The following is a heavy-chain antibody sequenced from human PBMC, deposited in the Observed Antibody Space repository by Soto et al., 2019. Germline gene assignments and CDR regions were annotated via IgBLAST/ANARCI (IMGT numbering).Heavy chain of an antibody. CDR1: GGSISDNY. V-gene: IGHV4-59*01. CDR2: GLRHEYV. CDR3: VAGPGRAKSAY. J-gene: IGHJ4*01. Sequence: QMQLQESGPGLVKPSETLSLTCTVSGGSISDNYLSWTRQPPGKGLEWIGYGLRHEYVGTNPSRTRRFTISVDTSKSQFSLKLNSVTAADTAVYYCVAGPGRAKSAYWGQGTLVTVSS.